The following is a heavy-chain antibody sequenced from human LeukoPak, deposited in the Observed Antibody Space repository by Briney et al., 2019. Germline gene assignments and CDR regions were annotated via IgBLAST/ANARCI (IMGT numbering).Heavy chain of an antibody. V-gene: IGHV4-39*01. J-gene: IGHJ4*02. CDR2: IYYSGST. D-gene: IGHD3-22*01. CDR1: GFTFSDHY. CDR3: ARPGYYDSSGYYPTGFDY. Sequence: GSLRLSCVVSGFTFSDHYMDWVRQTPAKGLEWVGSIYYSGSTYYNPSLKSRVTISVDTSKNQFSLKLSSVTAADTAVYYCARPGYYDSSGYYPTGFDYWGQGTLVTVSS.